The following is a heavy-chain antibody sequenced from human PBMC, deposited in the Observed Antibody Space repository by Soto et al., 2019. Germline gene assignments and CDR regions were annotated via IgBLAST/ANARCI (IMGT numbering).Heavy chain of an antibody. D-gene: IGHD2-15*01. V-gene: IGHV1-18*04. J-gene: IGHJ6*02. Sequence: QVQLVQSGAEVKKPGASVKVSCKASGYTFTSYGISWVRQAPGQGLEGMGWISAYNGNTNYAQKLQGRVTMTTDTSTSTDYMELRSLRSDDTAVYYCARDLVVVAATYYYYGMDVWGQGTTVTVSS. CDR1: GYTFTSYG. CDR3: ARDLVVVAATYYYYGMDV. CDR2: ISAYNGNT.